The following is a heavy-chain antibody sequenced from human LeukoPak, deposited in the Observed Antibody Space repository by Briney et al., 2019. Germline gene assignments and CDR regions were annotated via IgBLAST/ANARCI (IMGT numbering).Heavy chain of an antibody. Sequence: EASVKVSCKASGYTFTGYYMHWVRQAPGQGLEWMGWINPNSGGTNYAQKFQGRVIMTWDTSISTASMELSRLRSDDTAVYYCSRGPHWDPHFDFWGQGTLVTVSS. CDR3: SRGPHWDPHFDF. J-gene: IGHJ4*02. D-gene: IGHD7-27*01. CDR1: GYTFTGYY. V-gene: IGHV1-2*02. CDR2: INPNSGGT.